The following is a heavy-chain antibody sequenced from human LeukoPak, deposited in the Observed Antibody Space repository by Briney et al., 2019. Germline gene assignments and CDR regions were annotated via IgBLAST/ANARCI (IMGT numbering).Heavy chain of an antibody. CDR3: AVSVRFERVWHYFNN. J-gene: IGHJ4*02. Sequence: GGSLRLSCAASGFTFSSYWMSWVRQAPGKGLEWVANIKQDGSEKYYVDSVKGRFTISRDNSKTTVFLQMNSLRAEDTAVYYCAVSVRFERVWHYFNNWGQGTQVTVSS. D-gene: IGHD3-9*01. CDR2: IKQDGSEK. CDR1: GFTFSSYW. V-gene: IGHV3-7*03.